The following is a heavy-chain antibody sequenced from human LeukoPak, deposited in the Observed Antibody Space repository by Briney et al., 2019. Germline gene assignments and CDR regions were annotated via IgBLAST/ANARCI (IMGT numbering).Heavy chain of an antibody. Sequence: PGGSLRLSCAVSGFNLNSYAMHWVRQAAGKGLEWVAVIRHDETNSFYAGSVQGRFTISRDTSKKLLYLQMNSLRVEDTAVYYCAKEYTPSSPLGELDSWGQGTLVTVSS. CDR3: AKEYTPSSPLGELDS. CDR1: GFNLNSYA. V-gene: IGHV3-30*02. J-gene: IGHJ4*02. CDR2: IRHDETNS. D-gene: IGHD6-6*01.